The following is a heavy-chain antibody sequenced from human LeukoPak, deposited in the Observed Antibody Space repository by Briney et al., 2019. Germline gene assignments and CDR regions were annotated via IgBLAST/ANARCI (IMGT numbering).Heavy chain of an antibody. J-gene: IGHJ4*02. V-gene: IGHV4-59*08. CDR3: ARRYGSGSYYSSYFDY. D-gene: IGHD3-10*01. Sequence: PSETLSLTCTVSGGSVSNYYWSWIRQSPGKGLEWIGYIYYTETSYNPSLKSRVTISVDTSKNQFSLKLSSVTAADTTVYYCARRYGSGSYYSSYFDYWGQGTLVTVSS. CDR1: GGSVSNYY. CDR2: IYYTET.